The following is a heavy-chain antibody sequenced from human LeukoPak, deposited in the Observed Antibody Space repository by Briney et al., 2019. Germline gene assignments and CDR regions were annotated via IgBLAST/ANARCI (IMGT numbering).Heavy chain of an antibody. CDR1: GFTFSSYA. CDR3: ARPARAVRGVNPNWFDP. D-gene: IGHD3-10*01. CDR2: ISYDGSNK. Sequence: GRSLRLSCAASGFTFSSYAMHWVRQAPGKGLEWVAVISYDGSNKYYADSVKGRFTISRDNSKNTLYLQMNSLRAEDTAVYYCARPARAVRGVNPNWFDPWGQGTLVTVSS. V-gene: IGHV3-30-3*01. J-gene: IGHJ5*02.